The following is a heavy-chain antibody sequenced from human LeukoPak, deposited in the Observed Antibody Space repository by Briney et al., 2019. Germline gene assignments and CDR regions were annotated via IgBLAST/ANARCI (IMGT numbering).Heavy chain of an antibody. CDR2: IIPIFGTA. D-gene: IGHD2-2*01. Sequence: GASVKVSCKASGYTFTSYGISWVRQAPGQGLEWMGGIIPIFGTANYAQKFQGRVTITADESTSTAYMELSSLRSEDTAVYYCARRYCSSTSCLGYAFDIWGQGTMVTVSS. V-gene: IGHV1-69*13. CDR3: ARRYCSSTSCLGYAFDI. CDR1: GYTFTSYG. J-gene: IGHJ3*02.